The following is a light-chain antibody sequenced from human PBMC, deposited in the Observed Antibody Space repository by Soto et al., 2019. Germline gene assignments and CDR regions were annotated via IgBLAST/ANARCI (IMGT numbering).Light chain of an antibody. Sequence: EIVVTQSPATLSVSPGEGATLSCRASQSVSYNVAWYQQRPGQAPRLLIYRASTRAPGIPARFSGTGSGTEFTLTITRLQSEDVALYYCQQYNNWPPWTFGPGTKVEIK. J-gene: IGKJ1*01. CDR1: QSVSYN. V-gene: IGKV3-15*01. CDR3: QQYNNWPPWT. CDR2: RAS.